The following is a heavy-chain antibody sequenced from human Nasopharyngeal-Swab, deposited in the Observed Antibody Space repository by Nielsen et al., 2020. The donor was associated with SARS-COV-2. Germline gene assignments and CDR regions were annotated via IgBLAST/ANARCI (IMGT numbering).Heavy chain of an antibody. CDR3: ARDWIGNFDY. V-gene: IGHV3-30*04. CDR2: ISYDGSNK. Sequence: WIRQPPGKGLEWVAVISYDGSNKYYADSVKGRFTISRDNSKNTLYLRMNSLRAEDTAVYYCARDWIGNFDYWGQGTLVTVSS. D-gene: IGHD3-10*01. J-gene: IGHJ4*02.